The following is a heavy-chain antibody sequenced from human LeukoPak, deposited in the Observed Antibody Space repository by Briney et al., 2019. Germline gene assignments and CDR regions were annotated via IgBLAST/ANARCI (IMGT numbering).Heavy chain of an antibody. CDR1: GGSISSYY. V-gene: IGHV4-59*01. CDR3: ARGGYYYDSSGYLGLDY. J-gene: IGHJ4*02. D-gene: IGHD3-22*01. Sequence: SETLSLTCTVSGGSISSYYWSWIRQPPGKGLEWIGYIYYSGSTNYNPSLKSRVTISVDTSKNQFSLNLSSVTAADTAVYYCARGGYYYDSSGYLGLDYWGQGTLVTVSS. CDR2: IYYSGST.